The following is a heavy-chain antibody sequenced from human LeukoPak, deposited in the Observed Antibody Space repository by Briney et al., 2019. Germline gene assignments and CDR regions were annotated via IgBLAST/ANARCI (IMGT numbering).Heavy chain of an antibody. V-gene: IGHV3-74*01. CDR3: ARVRGGSGRSYAADAFDI. CDR1: GFTVSSYW. J-gene: IGHJ3*02. Sequence: PGGSLRLSCAASGFTVSSYWMHWVRQAPGKGLVWVSRIYNDGSSTSYADSVKGRFTISRDNAKSTLYLQMNSLRAEDTAVYYCARVRGGSGRSYAADAFDIWGQGTMVTVSS. CDR2: IYNDGSST. D-gene: IGHD1-26*01.